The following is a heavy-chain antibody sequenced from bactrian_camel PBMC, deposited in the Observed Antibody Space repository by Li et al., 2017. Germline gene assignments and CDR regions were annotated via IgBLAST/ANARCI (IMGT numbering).Heavy chain of an antibody. CDR3: AATKYGDGCPAGDWTAMGVYIY. Sequence: HVQLVESGGGSVQAGGSLRLSCVASGWTYLTYCMGWFRQAPGKEREGVAWLSRDGDTTYADSVKGRFTIARDNAKNILYLQMTSLKPEDTAMYYCAATKYGDGCPAGDWTAMGVYIYWGQGTQVTVS. V-gene: IGHV3S68*01. CDR1: GWTYLTYC. CDR2: LSRDGDT. J-gene: IGHJ4*01. D-gene: IGHD3*01.